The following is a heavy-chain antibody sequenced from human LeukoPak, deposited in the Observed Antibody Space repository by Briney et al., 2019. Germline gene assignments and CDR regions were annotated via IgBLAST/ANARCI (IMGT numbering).Heavy chain of an antibody. CDR1: GGTFSSYA. CDR2: IIPILGTT. D-gene: IGHD6-6*01. V-gene: IGHV1-69*10. CDR3: AREREAARPPYYYFYYNMDV. Sequence: SVKVSCKTSGGTFSSYAISWVRQAPGQGLVWMGGIIPILGTTNYAQKFQGRVTINADKSTSTAYMELSSLRPEDTAVYFCAREREAARPPYYYFYYNMDVWGNGTTVTVSS. J-gene: IGHJ6*03.